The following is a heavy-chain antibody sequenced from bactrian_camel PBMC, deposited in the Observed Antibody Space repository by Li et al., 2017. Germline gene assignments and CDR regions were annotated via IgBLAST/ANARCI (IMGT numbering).Heavy chain of an antibody. CDR1: GFSFSSYD. V-gene: IGHV3S5*01. Sequence: VQLVESGGGLVQPGGSLRLSCAGSGFSFSSYDMSWIRQAPGKGLEWVGSIYIDGRGPYYADSVKGRFTISRDNAKNTVYLQMNSLKPEDTAMYYCAVVNGPCESSAYPYHYWGQGTQVTVS. CDR3: AVVNGPCESSAYPYHY. D-gene: IGHD6*01. J-gene: IGHJ4*01. CDR2: IYIDGRGP.